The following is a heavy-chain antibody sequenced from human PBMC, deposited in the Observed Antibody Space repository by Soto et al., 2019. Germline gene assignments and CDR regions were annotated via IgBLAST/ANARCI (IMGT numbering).Heavy chain of an antibody. Sequence: GGSLRLSCAASGFTFDDYAMHWVRQAPGKGLEWVSLISWDGGSTYYADSVKGRFTISRDNSKNSLYLQMNSLRAEDTALYYCAKDAGYCSSTSCYIHTADMDVWGQGTTVTVSS. J-gene: IGHJ6*02. CDR1: GFTFDDYA. CDR2: ISWDGGST. D-gene: IGHD2-2*02. V-gene: IGHV3-43D*04. CDR3: AKDAGYCSSTSCYIHTADMDV.